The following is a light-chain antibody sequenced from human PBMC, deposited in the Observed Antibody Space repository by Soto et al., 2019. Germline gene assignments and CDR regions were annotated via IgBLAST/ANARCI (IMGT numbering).Light chain of an antibody. V-gene: IGKV3-11*01. Sequence: EIVLTQSPATLSSSPGERATLSCRASQSVSSYLAWYQQKPGQAPRLLIYDASNRATGIPARFIGSGSGTEFTLTISNLQSEDSAVYYCQQSNNWPLLSFGGGTTVDIK. J-gene: IGKJ4*01. CDR2: DAS. CDR3: QQSNNWPLLS. CDR1: QSVSSY.